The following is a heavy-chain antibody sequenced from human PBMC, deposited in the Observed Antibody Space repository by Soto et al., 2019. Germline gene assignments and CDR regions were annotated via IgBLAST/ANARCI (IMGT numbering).Heavy chain of an antibody. CDR1: GGSISSGDYY. Sequence: SETLSLTCTVSGGSISSGDYYWSWIRHPPGKGLEWIGYIYYIGSTYCNPSLKSRVTISVDTSKNQFSLKLSSVTAADKAVYYCARNQYWSANRCYSYYYYGMDVWDQGTTITFS. CDR3: ARNQYWSANRCYSYYYYGMDV. CDR2: IYYIGST. D-gene: IGHD2-15*01. V-gene: IGHV4-30-4*01. J-gene: IGHJ6*02.